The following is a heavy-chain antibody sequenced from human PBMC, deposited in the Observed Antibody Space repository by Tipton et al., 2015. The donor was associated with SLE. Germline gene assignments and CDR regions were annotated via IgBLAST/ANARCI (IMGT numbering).Heavy chain of an antibody. CDR3: ARDRARSSSYEWNYYYYYMDV. V-gene: IGHV4-39*07. J-gene: IGHJ6*03. D-gene: IGHD2-2*01. CDR2: ISSSGST. Sequence: LRLSCNVSGASFRTTSHFWGWIRQPQGRGLEWIGSISSSGSTYFNPSLLSRVTLAVDTSKNQISLKMSSVTAADTAVYYCARDRARSSSYEWNYYYYYMDVWGKGTTVTVSS. CDR1: GASFRTTSHF.